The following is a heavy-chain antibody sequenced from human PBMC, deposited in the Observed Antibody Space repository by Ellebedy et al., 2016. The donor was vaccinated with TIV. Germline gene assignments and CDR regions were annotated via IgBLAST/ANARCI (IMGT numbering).Heavy chain of an antibody. CDR2: IWYDGSNK. Sequence: GGSLRLXXAASGFTFSSYSMNWVRQAPGKGLEWVAVIWYDGSNKYYADSVKGRFTISRDNAKNSLYLQMNSLRAEETAVYYCARLRFLEWLSPRYYYMDVWGKGTTVTVSS. J-gene: IGHJ6*03. D-gene: IGHD3-3*01. CDR3: ARLRFLEWLSPRYYYMDV. V-gene: IGHV3-33*08. CDR1: GFTFSSYS.